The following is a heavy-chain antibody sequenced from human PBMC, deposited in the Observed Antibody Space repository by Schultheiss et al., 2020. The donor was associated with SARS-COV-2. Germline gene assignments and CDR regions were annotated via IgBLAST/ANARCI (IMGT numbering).Heavy chain of an antibody. Sequence: TLSLTCTVSGGSISSGGYYWSWIRQHPGKGLEWIGYIYYSGSTYYNPSLKSLVTISVDTSKNQFSLKLSSVTAADTAVYYCARDYSSGYLDYWGQGTLVTVSS. J-gene: IGHJ4*02. D-gene: IGHD6-19*01. CDR2: IYYSGST. CDR3: ARDYSSGYLDY. CDR1: GGSISSGGYY. V-gene: IGHV4-31*01.